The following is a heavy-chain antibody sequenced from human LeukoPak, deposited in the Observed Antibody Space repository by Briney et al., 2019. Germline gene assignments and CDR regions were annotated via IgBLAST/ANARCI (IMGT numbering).Heavy chain of an antibody. CDR3: AREPYCGGDCYLYYFDY. J-gene: IGHJ4*02. V-gene: IGHV1-18*01. CDR1: GYTFTSYG. Sequence: ASVKVSCKASGYTFTSYGISWVRQAPGQGLEWMGWISAYNGNTNYAQKFQGRVTITADKSTSTAYMELGSLRSEDTAVYYCAREPYCGGDCYLYYFDYWGQGTLVTVSS. D-gene: IGHD2-21*02. CDR2: ISAYNGNT.